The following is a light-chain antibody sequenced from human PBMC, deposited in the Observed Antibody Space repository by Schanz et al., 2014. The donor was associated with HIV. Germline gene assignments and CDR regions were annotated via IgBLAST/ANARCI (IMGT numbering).Light chain of an antibody. V-gene: IGLV2-14*01. CDR1: SSDVGGYNY. Sequence: QSALTQPASVSGSPGQSITISCTGTSSDVGGYNYVSWHQQHPGKAPKVMIYDVSNRPSGVSNRFSGSKSGNTASLTISGLQAEDEADYYCQSYDNSLNGYGFGGGTKLTVL. J-gene: IGLJ2*01. CDR3: QSYDNSLNGYG. CDR2: DVS.